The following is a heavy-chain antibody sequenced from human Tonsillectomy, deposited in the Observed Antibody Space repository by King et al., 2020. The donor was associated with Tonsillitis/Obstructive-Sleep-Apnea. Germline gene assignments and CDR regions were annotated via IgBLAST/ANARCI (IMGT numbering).Heavy chain of an antibody. V-gene: IGHV3-30*01. CDR3: ARGHDFWSGYYQLLDY. Sequence: VQLVESGGGVVQPGRSLRLSCAASGFTFSNYAMHWVRQAPGKGLEWVAVISYYGSNKYYADSVKGRFTISRDNSKNTLYLQMNSLRAEDTAVYYCARGHDFWSGYYQLLDYWGQGTLVTVSS. D-gene: IGHD3-3*01. CDR1: GFTFSNYA. CDR2: ISYYGSNK. J-gene: IGHJ4*02.